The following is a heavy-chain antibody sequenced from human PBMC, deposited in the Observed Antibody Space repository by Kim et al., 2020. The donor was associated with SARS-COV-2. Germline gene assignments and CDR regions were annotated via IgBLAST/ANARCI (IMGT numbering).Heavy chain of an antibody. CDR2: KN. CDR3: ARDNYGMDV. J-gene: IGHJ6*02. Sequence: KNNYTATVKGRFTISRDNSKNTLYLPMNSLRAEDTAVYYCARDNYGMDVWGQGTTVTVSS. V-gene: IGHV3-30*10.